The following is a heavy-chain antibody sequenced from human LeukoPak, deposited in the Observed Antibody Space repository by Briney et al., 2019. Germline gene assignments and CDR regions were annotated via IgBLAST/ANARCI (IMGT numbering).Heavy chain of an antibody. CDR2: ISCGGSNK. Sequence: GGSLRLSCAASGFTFSSFGVYWVRQAPGKGLEWVAVISCGGSNKYFADSVKGRFTISRDSSKNALYLQMNSLRAEDTAVYYCARDGLGTDMVPKPSDAFDIWGQGTMVTVSS. D-gene: IGHD4/OR15-4a*01. CDR3: ARDGLGTDMVPKPSDAFDI. J-gene: IGHJ3*02. CDR1: GFTFSSFG. V-gene: IGHV3-30*19.